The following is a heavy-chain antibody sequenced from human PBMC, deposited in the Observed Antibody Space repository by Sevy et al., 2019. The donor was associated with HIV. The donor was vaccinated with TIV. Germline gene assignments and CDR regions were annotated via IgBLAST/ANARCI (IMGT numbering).Heavy chain of an antibody. J-gene: IGHJ4*02. Sequence: SGPTLVKPTQTLTLTCTFSGFSLSTSGVRVGWIRQPPGKALEWLALIYWDDDKRYSPSLTSRLTITKDTSQNQVILTMTNMDPVDTATYYCAYGLTQSWFKELGFDFWGQGSQVTVSS. CDR1: GFSLSTSGVR. CDR3: AYGLTQSWFKELGFDF. CDR2: IYWDDDK. D-gene: IGHD3-10*01. V-gene: IGHV2-5*02.